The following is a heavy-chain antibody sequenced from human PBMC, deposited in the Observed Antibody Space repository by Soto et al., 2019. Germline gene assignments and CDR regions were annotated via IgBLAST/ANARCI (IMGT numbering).Heavy chain of an antibody. J-gene: IGHJ4*02. CDR2: INAGNGNT. Sequence: QVQLVQSGAEVKKPGASVKVSYKASGYTFTSYAMHWVRQAPGQRLEWMGWINAGNGNTKYSQKFQGRVTITRDTSASTAYMELSSLRSEDTAVYYCARDVAAAGLDYWGQGTLVTVSS. V-gene: IGHV1-3*01. CDR1: GYTFTSYA. D-gene: IGHD6-13*01. CDR3: ARDVAAAGLDY.